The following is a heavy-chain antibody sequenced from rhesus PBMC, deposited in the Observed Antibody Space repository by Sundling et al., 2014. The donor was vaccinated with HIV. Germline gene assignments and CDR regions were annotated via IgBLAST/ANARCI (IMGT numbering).Heavy chain of an antibody. CDR3: ARDWRSGGYSLQFFDF. CDR2: INGNSGST. V-gene: IGHV4-80*01. CDR1: TASISSYW. J-gene: IGHJ4*01. Sequence: QVQLQESGPGLLKPSETLSLTCTVSTASISSYWWSWIRQPPGKGLEWIGEINGNSGSTKYNPSLKSRVTVSRDTSKNQFSLKLRSVTAADTAVYYCARDWRSGGYSLQFFDFWAQGVLVTVSS. D-gene: IGHD5-24*01.